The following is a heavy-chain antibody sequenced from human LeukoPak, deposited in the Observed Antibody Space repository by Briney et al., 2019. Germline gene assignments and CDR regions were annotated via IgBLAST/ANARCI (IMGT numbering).Heavy chain of an antibody. V-gene: IGHV3-53*01. CDR1: GFTVSSNY. Sequence: PGGSLRLSCAASGFTVSSNYMSWVRQAPGKGLEWVSVIYSGGSTYYADSVKGRFTISRDNSKNTLYLQMNSLRAEDTAVYYCASESQWLDLDXWGXGTLVTVSS. J-gene: IGHJ4*02. CDR2: IYSGGST. D-gene: IGHD6-19*01. CDR3: ASESQWLDLDX.